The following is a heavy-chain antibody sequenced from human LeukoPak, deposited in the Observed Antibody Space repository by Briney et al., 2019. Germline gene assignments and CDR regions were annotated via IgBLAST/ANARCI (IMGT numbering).Heavy chain of an antibody. Sequence: GGSLRLSCAASGFTFTSYAISWVRQAPGNGLEWVSAISGSGRSTYYAHSLTGRITISRYNSKNTLYLQMYSLRADDTAVYYSAKDKRAFSIMITFGGVYFDYWGQGTLVTVSS. J-gene: IGHJ4*02. D-gene: IGHD3-16*01. CDR2: ISGSGRST. CDR1: GFTFTSYA. CDR3: AKDKRAFSIMITFGGVYFDY. V-gene: IGHV3-23*01.